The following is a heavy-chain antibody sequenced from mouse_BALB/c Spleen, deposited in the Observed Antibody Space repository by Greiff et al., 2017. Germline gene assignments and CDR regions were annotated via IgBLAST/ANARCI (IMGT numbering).Heavy chain of an antibody. V-gene: IGHV5-4*02. D-gene: IGHD2-4*01. CDR1: GFTFSDYY. J-gene: IGHJ2*01. Sequence: EVQVVESGGGLVKPGGSLKLSCAASGFTFSDYYMYWVRQTPEKRLEWVATISDGGSYTYYPDSVKGRFTISRDNAKNNLYLQMSSLKSEDTAMYYCARQGDYYDYDGYYFDYWGQGTTLTVSS. CDR3: ARQGDYYDYDGYYFDY. CDR2: ISDGGSYT.